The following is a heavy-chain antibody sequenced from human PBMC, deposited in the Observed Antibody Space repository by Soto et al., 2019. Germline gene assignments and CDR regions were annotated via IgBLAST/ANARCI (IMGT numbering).Heavy chain of an antibody. V-gene: IGHV1-69*08. D-gene: IGHD3-10*01. Sequence: QVQLVQSGAEVKKPGSSVKVACKASGGTFSTYTINWVRQAPGQGLEWMGRIIPFHGVTNYAQKFQARVTITADKSTSTAYMELSGLRFEDTAMYYRTRDWEITVSTWSFGGFWGREPWSPSPQ. CDR2: IIPFHGVT. J-gene: IGHJ4*02. CDR1: GGTFSTYT. CDR3: TRDWEITVSTWSFGGF.